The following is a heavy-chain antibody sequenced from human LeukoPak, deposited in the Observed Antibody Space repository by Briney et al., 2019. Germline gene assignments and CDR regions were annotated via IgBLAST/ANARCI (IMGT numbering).Heavy chain of an antibody. CDR2: ISAYNGNT. D-gene: IGHD2-21*02. CDR1: GYTFTSYG. V-gene: IGHV1-18*01. J-gene: IGHJ4*02. Sequence: ASVKVSCKASGYTFTSYGISWVRQAPGQGLEWMGWISAYNGNTNYAQKLQGRVTMTTDTSTSTAYMELRSLRSDDTAVYYCARDVVVTARQPYYFDYWGQGTLVTVSS. CDR3: ARDVVVTARQPYYFDY.